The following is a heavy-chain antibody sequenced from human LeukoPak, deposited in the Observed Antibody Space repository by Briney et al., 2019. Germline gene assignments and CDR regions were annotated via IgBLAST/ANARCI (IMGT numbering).Heavy chain of an antibody. D-gene: IGHD3-10*01. CDR3: AKFRSYGSGSYPRRYFDL. CDR2: ISGSGGST. CDR1: GFTFSDYG. J-gene: IGHJ2*01. Sequence: GGSLRLSCAASGFTFSDYGMTWVRQAPGKGLEWVSAISGSGGSTYYADSVKGRFTISRDNSKNTLYLQMNSLRAEDTAVYYCAKFRSYGSGSYPRRYFDLWGRGTLVTVSS. V-gene: IGHV3-23*01.